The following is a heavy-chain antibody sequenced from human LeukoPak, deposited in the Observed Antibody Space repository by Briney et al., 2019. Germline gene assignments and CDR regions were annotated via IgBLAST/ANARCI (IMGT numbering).Heavy chain of an antibody. Sequence: PGGSLRLSCAASGFTVSTNYMNWVRQAPGKGLEYVSAVSSDGGSTYYADSVRGRFTISRDNSKNTLSLQMGSLRAEDTAVYYCVKAILFGSVSYYADWGQGTLVTVSS. D-gene: IGHD3-22*01. CDR2: VSSDGGST. J-gene: IGHJ4*02. V-gene: IGHV3-64D*09. CDR1: GFTVSTNY. CDR3: VKAILFGSVSYYAD.